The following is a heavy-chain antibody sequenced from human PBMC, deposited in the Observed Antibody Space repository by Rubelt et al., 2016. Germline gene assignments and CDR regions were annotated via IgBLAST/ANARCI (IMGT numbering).Heavy chain of an antibody. D-gene: IGHD6-13*01. J-gene: IGHJ4*02. Sequence: QVQLGQSEAEVKKPGASVKVYCKASRYTFTYCSLHWLQQAPGQGLERMRWITLYNGNTNYAKKFQGRFTITRDMSLRTADMGLGSLRSEDSAVYYWARSAIIAGDWGQGTLVTVSS. CDR2: ITLYNGNT. CDR1: RYTFTYCS. CDR3: ARSAIIAGD. V-gene: IGHV1-68*02.